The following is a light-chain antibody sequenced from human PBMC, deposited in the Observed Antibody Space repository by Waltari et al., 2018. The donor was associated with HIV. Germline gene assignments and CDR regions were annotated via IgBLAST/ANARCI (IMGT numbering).Light chain of an antibody. CDR3: QSYDSNLSGL. V-gene: IGLV1-40*01. J-gene: IGLJ2*01. Sequence: QSELTQPPSVSAAPGQRVTISCTGSSSNIGAGYDVHWYQQVPGRAPKVVIYGNSNRPSGFPDRFSGSKSGSSASLVITGLQSEDEADYCQSYDSNLSGLFGGGTKVTVL. CDR2: GNS. CDR1: SSNIGAGYD.